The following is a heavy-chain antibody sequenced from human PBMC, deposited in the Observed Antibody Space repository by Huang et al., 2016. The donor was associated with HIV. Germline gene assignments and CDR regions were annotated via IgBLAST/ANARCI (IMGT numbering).Heavy chain of an antibody. D-gene: IGHD4-17*01. CDR1: GYTFTNYD. J-gene: IGHJ4*02. Sequence: QVHLVQSGAEVKKPGASVKVSCKASGYTFTNYDINWVRQAHGRGLEWMGCMNPNTGNTGFAQSFQGRVTMTRKTSITTAYMELTSLTSEDTAVYYCARSAYGDLDYWGLGTLVIVSS. CDR3: ARSAYGDLDY. V-gene: IGHV1-8*02. CDR2: MNPNTGNT.